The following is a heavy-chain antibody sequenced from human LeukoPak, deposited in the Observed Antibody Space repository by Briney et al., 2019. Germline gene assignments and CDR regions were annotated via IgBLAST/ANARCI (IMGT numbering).Heavy chain of an antibody. V-gene: IGHV3-48*03. D-gene: IGHD3-22*01. CDR3: ARHVVAVGFDY. CDR1: GFTFSSYE. Sequence: GGSLRLSCAASGFTFSSYEMNWVRQAPGKGLEWVSYISSSGSTIYYADSVKGRFTISRDNAKNSLCLQMNSLRAEDTAVYYCARHVVAVGFDYWGQGTLVTVSS. CDR2: ISSSGSTI. J-gene: IGHJ4*02.